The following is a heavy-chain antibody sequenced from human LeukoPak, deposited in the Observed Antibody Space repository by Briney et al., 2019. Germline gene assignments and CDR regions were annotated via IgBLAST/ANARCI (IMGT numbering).Heavy chain of an antibody. J-gene: IGHJ4*02. Sequence: SETLSLTCTVSGGSISSYYWSWIRQPPGKGLEWVGEINHSGSTNYNPSLKSRVTISVDTSKNQFSLKLSSVTAADTAVYYCARVRAAAVRFDYWGQGTLVTVSS. CDR2: INHSGST. CDR1: GGSISSYY. D-gene: IGHD6-13*01. CDR3: ARVRAAAVRFDY. V-gene: IGHV4-34*01.